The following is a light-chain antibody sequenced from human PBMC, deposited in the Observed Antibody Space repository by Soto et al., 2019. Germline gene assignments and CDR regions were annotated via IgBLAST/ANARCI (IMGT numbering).Light chain of an antibody. CDR2: GAT. CDR3: QQSYSTPWT. J-gene: IGKJ1*01. Sequence: ILMTQSPATLSVSPGERATLSCGASQSVRSYLAWYQQRPGQAPRLLIYGATTRATGIPARFSGSGSGTEFTLTISSLQPEDFATYYCQQSYSTPWTFGQGTKVDIK. V-gene: IGKV3-15*01. CDR1: QSVRSY.